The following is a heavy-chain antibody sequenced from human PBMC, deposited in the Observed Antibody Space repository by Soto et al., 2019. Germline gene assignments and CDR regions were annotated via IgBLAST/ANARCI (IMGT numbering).Heavy chain of an antibody. V-gene: IGHV3-23*01. D-gene: IGHD6-19*01. Sequence: EVQLWESGGGLVQPGGSLRLSCVASGFTFSRYAMNWVRQAPGKGLEWVSSISYSDHSTYYADSVKGRFTISRDNSKDTLYLQMNNLRAVVTAVYYSARRWGSNGWGDFDSWGQGTLVSVSS. CDR3: ARRWGSNGWGDFDS. CDR1: GFTFSRYA. J-gene: IGHJ4*02. CDR2: ISYSDHST.